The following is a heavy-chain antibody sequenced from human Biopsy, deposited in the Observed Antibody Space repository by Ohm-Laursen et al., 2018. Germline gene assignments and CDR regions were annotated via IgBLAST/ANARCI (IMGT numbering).Heavy chain of an antibody. D-gene: IGHD6-19*01. CDR2: IYSGGSP. CDR1: GLSVSANY. J-gene: IGHJ4*02. CDR3: ARDLAVAGPGVYYFDS. V-gene: IGHV3-66*01. Sequence: SLRLSCTASGLSVSANYINWVRQAPGRGLGWVSGIYSGGSPHYVDSVRGRFTISRDSSINTVYLQMNSLRDEDTAVYYCARDLAVAGPGVYYFDSWGQGTPVTVSS.